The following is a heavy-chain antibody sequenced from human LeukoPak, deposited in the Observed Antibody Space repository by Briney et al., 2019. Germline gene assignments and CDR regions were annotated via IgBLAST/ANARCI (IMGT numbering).Heavy chain of an antibody. D-gene: IGHD4-23*01. CDR3: AKAPDDYGGNSLLY. CDR1: GFTFSSYA. Sequence: PSGGSLRLSCAASGFTFSSYAMSWVRQAPGKGLEWVSAISGSGGSTYYADSVKGRFTISRDNSKNTLYLQMNSLRAEDTAVYYCAKAPDDYGGNSLLYWGRGTLVTVSS. J-gene: IGHJ4*02. V-gene: IGHV3-23*01. CDR2: ISGSGGST.